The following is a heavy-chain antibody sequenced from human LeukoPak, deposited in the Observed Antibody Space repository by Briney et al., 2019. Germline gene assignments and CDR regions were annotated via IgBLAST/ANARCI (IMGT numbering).Heavy chain of an antibody. Sequence: GGSLRLSCAASGFTFSTYWTHWVRQAPGKGLVWVSRINSDGNSTNYADSVKGRFTISRDNAKNTMYLRMNSLRAEDTAVYFCARAVDGSGRRSFDYWGQGTLVTVSS. CDR2: INSDGNST. V-gene: IGHV3-74*01. J-gene: IGHJ4*02. D-gene: IGHD3-10*01. CDR1: GFTFSTYW. CDR3: ARAVDGSGRRSFDY.